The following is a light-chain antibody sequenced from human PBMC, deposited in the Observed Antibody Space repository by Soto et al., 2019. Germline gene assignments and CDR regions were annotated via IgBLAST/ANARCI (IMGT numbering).Light chain of an antibody. V-gene: IGKV3-15*01. CDR1: QSVSNN. CDR3: HQYNNWPRT. J-gene: IGKJ1*01. CDR2: GSS. Sequence: EIVLTQSPATLSLAPGEEATLSCRASQSVSNNLAWYQQKPGQAPRLLIYGSSTRATGIPARFSGSGSGTEFTLTISSLQSEDFVVYYCHQYNNWPRTFGQGTKVDIK.